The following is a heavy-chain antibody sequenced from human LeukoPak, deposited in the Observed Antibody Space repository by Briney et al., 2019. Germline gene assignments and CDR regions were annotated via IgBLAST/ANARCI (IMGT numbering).Heavy chain of an antibody. D-gene: IGHD2-21*02. V-gene: IGHV5-51*01. CDR1: GYSFTSYW. J-gene: IGHJ3*02. Sequence: HGESLKISCKGSGYSFTSYWIGWVRQMPGKGLEWMGIIYPGDSDTRYNPSFQGQDNNSADKSISTAYLQWSSLKASDTAMYYCASRVTGDDTFDIWGQGTMVTVSS. CDR2: IYPGDSDT. CDR3: ASRVTGDDTFDI.